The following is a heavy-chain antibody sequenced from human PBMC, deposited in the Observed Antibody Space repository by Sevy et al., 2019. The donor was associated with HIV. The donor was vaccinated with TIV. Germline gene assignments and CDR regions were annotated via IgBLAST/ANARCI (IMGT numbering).Heavy chain of an antibody. CDR2: IDGAGRT. CDR1: GFTSSTYA. V-gene: IGHV3-23*01. J-gene: IGHJ4*02. CDR3: AKGGYCSGGTCPYYFDY. D-gene: IGHD2-15*01. Sequence: GGSLRLSCAASGFTSSTYAMNWVRQAPGKGLEWVSGIDGAGRTYYADSVKGRFTISRGNSKNTLYLQMNSLRAEDTAVYYCAKGGYCSGGTCPYYFDYWGQGTLVTVSS.